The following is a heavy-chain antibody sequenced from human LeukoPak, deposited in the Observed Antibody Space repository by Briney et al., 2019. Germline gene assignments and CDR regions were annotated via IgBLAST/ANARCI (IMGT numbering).Heavy chain of an antibody. D-gene: IGHD3-10*01. CDR2: INAGNGNT. CDR3: ARDQGYYGSGSYYTEFDY. CDR1: GYTFTSYA. J-gene: IGHJ4*02. V-gene: IGHV1-3*01. Sequence: ASVKVSCKASGYTFTSYAMHWVRQAPGQRLEWMGWINAGNGNTKYSQKFQGRVTITRDTSASTAYMELSSLRSEDTAVYYCARDQGYYGSGSYYTEFDYWGQGTLVTVPS.